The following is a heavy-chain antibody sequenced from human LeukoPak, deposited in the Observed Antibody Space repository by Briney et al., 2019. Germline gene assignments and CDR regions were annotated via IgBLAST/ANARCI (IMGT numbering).Heavy chain of an antibody. J-gene: IGHJ4*02. Sequence: GGSLRLSCAASGFTFSSYDMHWVRQAPGKGLEWVAVISYDGSNKYYADSMKGRFTISRDNSKNTLYLQMNSLRTEDTAVYFCAKDLHTPVSNWGQGTLVTVSS. CDR2: ISYDGSNK. CDR1: GFTFSSYD. V-gene: IGHV3-30*18. CDR3: AKDLHTPVSN. D-gene: IGHD2-15*01.